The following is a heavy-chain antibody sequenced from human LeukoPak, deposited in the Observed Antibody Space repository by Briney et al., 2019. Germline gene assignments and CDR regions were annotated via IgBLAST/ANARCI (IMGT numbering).Heavy chain of an antibody. CDR3: ARGYYDFWSGSNWFDP. V-gene: IGHV4-31*03. D-gene: IGHD3-3*01. Sequence: PSETLSLTCTVSGGSISSGGYYWSWIRQHPGKGLEWIGYIYYSGSTCYNPSLKSRVTISVDTSKNQFSLKLSSVTAADTAVYYCARGYYDFWSGSNWFDPWGQGTLVTVSS. CDR1: GGSISSGGYY. CDR2: IYYSGST. J-gene: IGHJ5*02.